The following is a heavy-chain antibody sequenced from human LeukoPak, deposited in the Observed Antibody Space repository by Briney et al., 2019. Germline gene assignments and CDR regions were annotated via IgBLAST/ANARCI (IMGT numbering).Heavy chain of an antibody. Sequence: PSETLPLTCTLSGGSIKNYYWSWIRQPLGKGLEWIGYVYYTGTTSYNPSLKSRVTISVETSKNQFPLTLNSVTAADTAVYHCARQSDPYYHYGLDFWGQGTTVILSS. J-gene: IGHJ6*02. CDR1: GGSIKNYY. V-gene: IGHV4-59*01. CDR3: ARQSDPYYHYGLDF. CDR2: VYYTGTT.